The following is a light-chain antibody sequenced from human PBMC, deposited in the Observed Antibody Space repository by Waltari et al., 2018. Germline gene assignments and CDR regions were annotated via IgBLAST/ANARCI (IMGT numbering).Light chain of an antibody. Sequence: EIVMTQSPATLSVSPGEGATLSCRASQSVTTKLAWYQLKPGQAPRLLIYDASSRATGIPARFSGSGFGTEFTLTISSLQSEDFAVYYCQQYHNWPPLTFGPGTKVDIK. CDR3: QQYHNWPPLT. CDR1: QSVTTK. CDR2: DAS. J-gene: IGKJ3*01. V-gene: IGKV3D-15*01.